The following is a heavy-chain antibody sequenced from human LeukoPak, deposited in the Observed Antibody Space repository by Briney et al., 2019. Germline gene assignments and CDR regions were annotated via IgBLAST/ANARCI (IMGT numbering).Heavy chain of an antibody. CDR3: SSPGKDAFDI. CDR1: GFTFSSYA. CDR2: ISGSGGNT. D-gene: IGHD6-13*01. Sequence: GGSLRLSCAASGFTFSSYAMNWVRQAPGKGLEWVSTISGSGGNTYYADAVKGRFTISRDNSKDTLYLQMNSLRAEDTAVYYCSSPGKDAFDIGGQGTMVTVSS. V-gene: IGHV3-23*01. J-gene: IGHJ3*02.